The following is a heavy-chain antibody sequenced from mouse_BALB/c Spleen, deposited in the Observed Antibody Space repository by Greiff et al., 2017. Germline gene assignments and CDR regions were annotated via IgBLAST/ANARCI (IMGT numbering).Heavy chain of an antibody. V-gene: IGHV2-9*02. CDR3: ARGWSRDYAMDY. J-gene: IGHJ4*01. D-gene: IGHD2-3*01. CDR2: IWAGGST. CDR1: GFSLTSYG. Sequence: VKLMESGPGLVAPSQSLSITCTVSGFSLTSYGVHWVRQPPGKGLEWLGVIWAGGSTNYNSALMSRLSISKDNSKSQVFLKMNSLQTDDTAMYYCARGWSRDYAMDYWGQGTSVTVSS.